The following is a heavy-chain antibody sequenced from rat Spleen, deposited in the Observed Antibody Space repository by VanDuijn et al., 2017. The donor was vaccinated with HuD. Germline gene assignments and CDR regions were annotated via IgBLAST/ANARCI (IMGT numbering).Heavy chain of an antibody. D-gene: IGHD1-11*01. CDR3: AKDKDGGYVMDA. V-gene: IGHV5S10*01. Sequence: EVQLVESGGGLVQPGRSLKLSCEVSGFTLSDYNMAWVRQAPRKGLEWVATIIYDGGRTYYRDSVKGRFTISKDNAKTTLNLQMDSLRSEDTATYYCAKDKDGGYVMDAWGQGASVTVSS. CDR1: GFTLSDYN. CDR2: IIYDGGRT. J-gene: IGHJ4*01.